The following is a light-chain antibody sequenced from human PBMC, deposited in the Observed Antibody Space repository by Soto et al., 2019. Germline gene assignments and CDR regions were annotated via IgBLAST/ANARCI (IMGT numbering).Light chain of an antibody. CDR2: GAS. J-gene: IGKJ4*01. V-gene: IGKV3-20*01. CDR3: QQYGSSPFT. CDR1: QNVSSSY. Sequence: EKVLTQSPGTLSLSPGERATLSCRASQNVSSSYLAWYQHKPGQAPRILIYGASNRSTGIPDRVSGSGSGTDFTLTISRLEPEDFAVYYCQQYGSSPFTFGGGTKVEIK.